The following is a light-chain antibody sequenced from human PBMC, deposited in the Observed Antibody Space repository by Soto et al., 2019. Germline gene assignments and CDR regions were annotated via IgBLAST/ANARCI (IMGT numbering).Light chain of an antibody. CDR2: GDS. Sequence: QSALTRPASVSGSPGQSITVSCTGAGLVSWYQLHPGKAPKLIIYGDSKRPSGVSSRFSGSKSGSTASLTISGLQAEDEADYFCCSYVNSSTMVFGTGTKVTVL. V-gene: IGLV2-23*01. CDR3: CSYVNSSTMV. CDR1: GL. J-gene: IGLJ1*01.